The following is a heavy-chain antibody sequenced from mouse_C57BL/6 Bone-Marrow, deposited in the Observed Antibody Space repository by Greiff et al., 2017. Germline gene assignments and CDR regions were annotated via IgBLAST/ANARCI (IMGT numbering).Heavy chain of an antibody. Sequence: VKLVESGPGLVAPSQSLSITCTVSGFSLTSYAISWVRQPPGKGLEWLGVIWTGGGTNYNSALKSRLSISKDNSKSQVFLKMNSLQTDDTARYYCASYDSLYYYAMDYWGQGTSVTVSS. CDR3: ASYDSLYYYAMDY. D-gene: IGHD2-4*01. CDR2: IWTGGGT. J-gene: IGHJ4*01. V-gene: IGHV2-9-1*01. CDR1: GFSLTSYA.